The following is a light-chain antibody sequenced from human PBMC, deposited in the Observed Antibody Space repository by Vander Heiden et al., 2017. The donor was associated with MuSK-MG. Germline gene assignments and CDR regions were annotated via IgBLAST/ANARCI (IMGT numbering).Light chain of an antibody. V-gene: IGKV1-33*01. J-gene: IGKJ4*01. CDR3: QQYGNRLLT. CDR2: DAS. Sequence: DIQMTQSPSSLSASLGDRVTITCQASQDISNYLNWYQQKPGKAPKLLIYDASNLETGVPARFSGSGSGTDFTFTISSLQPEDIATYYCQQYGNRLLTFGGGTKVEIK. CDR1: QDISNY.